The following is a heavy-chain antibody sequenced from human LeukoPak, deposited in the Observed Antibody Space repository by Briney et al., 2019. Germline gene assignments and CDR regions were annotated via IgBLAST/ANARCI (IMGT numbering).Heavy chain of an antibody. CDR3: ARSIIIVPNTSYYYYYMDV. Sequence: ASVKVSCKASGYTFTSYAMHWVRQAPGQRLGWMGWINAGNGNTKYSQKFQGRVTITRDTSASTAYMELSSLRSEDTAVYYCARSIIIVPNTSYYYYYMDVWGQGTTVTVSS. V-gene: IGHV1-3*01. J-gene: IGHJ6*02. CDR1: GYTFTSYA. CDR2: INAGNGNT. D-gene: IGHD2/OR15-2a*01.